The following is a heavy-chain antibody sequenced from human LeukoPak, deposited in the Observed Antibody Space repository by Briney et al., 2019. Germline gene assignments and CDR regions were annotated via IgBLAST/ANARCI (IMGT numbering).Heavy chain of an antibody. D-gene: IGHD2-15*01. V-gene: IGHV1-69*10. Sequence: SVKVSCKASGYTFTNYGISWVRQAPGQGVEWMGWIIPILGIANYAQKFQGRVTITADKSTSTAYMELSSLRSEDTAVYYCARGPDYCSGGSCYSDPWGQGTLVTVSS. CDR2: IIPILGIA. J-gene: IGHJ5*02. CDR3: ARGPDYCSGGSCYSDP. CDR1: GYTFTNYG.